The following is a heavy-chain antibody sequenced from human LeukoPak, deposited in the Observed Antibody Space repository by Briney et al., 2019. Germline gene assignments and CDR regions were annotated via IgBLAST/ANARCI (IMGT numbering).Heavy chain of an antibody. V-gene: IGHV3-11*04. CDR2: ISRGGNTI. CDR3: ARDGGSGKLDY. D-gene: IGHD3-16*01. J-gene: IGHJ4*02. CDR1: GFSFSDYY. Sequence: GGSLRLSCAASGFSFSDYYMNWFRQAPGEGLEWVSYISRGGNTIYYADSVKGRFTVSRDNAKNSLYLQMNSLRAEDTAVYYCARDGGSGKLDYWGQGALVTVSS.